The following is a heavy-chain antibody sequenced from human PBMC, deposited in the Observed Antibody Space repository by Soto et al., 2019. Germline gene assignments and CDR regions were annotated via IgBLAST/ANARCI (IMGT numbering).Heavy chain of an antibody. J-gene: IGHJ6*02. CDR3: AKDLRTGFLEVVNGMDV. D-gene: IGHD3-3*01. CDR2: ISWDGGST. V-gene: IGHV3-43*01. CDR1: GFTFDDYT. Sequence: GGSLRLSCAASGFTFDDYTMHWVRQAPGKGLEWVSLISWDGGSTYYADSVKGRFTISRDNSKNSLYLQMNSLRTEDTALYYCAKDLRTGFLEVVNGMDVWGQGTTVTVSS.